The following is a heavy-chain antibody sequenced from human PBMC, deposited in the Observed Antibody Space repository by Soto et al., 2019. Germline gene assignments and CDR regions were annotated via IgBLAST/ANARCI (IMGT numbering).Heavy chain of an antibody. CDR1: GLTFSSYW. CDR2: IKRDGSDG. J-gene: IGHJ6*02. CDR3: ARLYPGSGWPYHYYGMDV. Sequence: GGSLRLSCAASGLTFSSYWMSWGRQAPGKGLEWVANIKRDGSDGYYVDSVNGRFTISRDNAKNSLYLQMNSLRAEDTAVYYCARLYPGSGWPYHYYGMDVWGQGTTVT. D-gene: IGHD6-19*01. V-gene: IGHV3-7*01.